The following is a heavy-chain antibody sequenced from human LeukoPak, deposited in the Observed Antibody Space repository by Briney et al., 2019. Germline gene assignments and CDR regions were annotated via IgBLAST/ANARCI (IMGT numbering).Heavy chain of an antibody. J-gene: IGHJ4*02. CDR2: ISSSSSYI. Sequence: GGSLRFSCAASGSTFSSYSMNWVRQAPGKGLEWVSSISSSSSYIYYADSVKGRFTISRDNAKNSLYLQMNSLRAEDTAVYYCARDGYSSSWYEAYFDYWGQGTLVTVSS. D-gene: IGHD6-13*01. CDR1: GSTFSSYS. CDR3: ARDGYSSSWYEAYFDY. V-gene: IGHV3-21*01.